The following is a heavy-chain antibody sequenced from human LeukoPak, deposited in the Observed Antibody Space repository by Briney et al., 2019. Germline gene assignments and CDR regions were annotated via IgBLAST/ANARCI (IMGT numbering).Heavy chain of an antibody. CDR3: ARDIPHAAAATNWFDP. V-gene: IGHV3-20*04. J-gene: IGHJ5*02. CDR2: INWNGGST. Sequence: PGGSLRLSCAASGFTFDDYDMSWVRQAPGKGLERVSGINWNGGSTGYADSVKGRFSISRDNAKNSLYLQMNSLRAEDTAFYYCARDIPHAAAATNWFDPWGQGTLVTVSS. CDR1: GFTFDDYD. D-gene: IGHD6-13*01.